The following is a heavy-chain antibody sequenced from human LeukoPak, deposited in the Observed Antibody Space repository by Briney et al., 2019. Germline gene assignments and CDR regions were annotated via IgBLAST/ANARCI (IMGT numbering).Heavy chain of an antibody. D-gene: IGHD3-22*01. V-gene: IGHV4-39*07. CDR2: IYYSGST. CDR3: ASESSGYYV. CDR1: GGSISSSSYY. J-gene: IGHJ4*02. Sequence: SETLSLTCTVSGGSISSSSYYWGWLRQPPGKGLEWIGSIYYSGSTYYNPSLKSRVTISVDTSKNQFSLRLSSVTAADTAVYYCASESSGYYVWGQGTLVTVSS.